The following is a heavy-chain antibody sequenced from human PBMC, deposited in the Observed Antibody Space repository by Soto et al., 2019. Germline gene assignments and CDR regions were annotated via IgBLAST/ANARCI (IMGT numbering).Heavy chain of an antibody. CDR1: GGTFSSYA. CDR3: ARPSRPDEYSISFDY. V-gene: IGHV1-69*12. D-gene: IGHD6-6*01. Sequence: QVQLVQSGAEVKKPGSSVKVSCKAAGGTFSSYAISWVRQAPGQGLEWMGGIIPIFGTANYAQKFQGRVTITADESTSTAYMELSSLRSEDTSVYYCARPSRPDEYSISFDYWGQGTLVTVSS. CDR2: IIPIFGTA. J-gene: IGHJ4*02.